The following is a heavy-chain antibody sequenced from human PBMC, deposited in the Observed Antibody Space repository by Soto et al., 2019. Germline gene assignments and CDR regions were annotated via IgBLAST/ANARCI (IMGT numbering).Heavy chain of an antibody. CDR1: GFSFSTND. CDR2: FGRVGDT. V-gene: IGHV3-13*01. Sequence: ESGGGLVQPGGSLRLSCVASGFSFSTNDMHWVRQATGKGLEWVSGFGRVGDTYYSDSAKGRFTVSRDDAKNSLYLQMNSLRAGDTAVYYCAKRLCSGGICPGIGFDFWGQGTLVTVSS. J-gene: IGHJ4*02. D-gene: IGHD2-15*01. CDR3: AKRLCSGGICPGIGFDF.